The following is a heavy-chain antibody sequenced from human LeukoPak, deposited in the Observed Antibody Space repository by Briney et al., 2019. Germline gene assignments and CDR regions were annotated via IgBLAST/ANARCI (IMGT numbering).Heavy chain of an antibody. CDR1: GGSISSYY. D-gene: IGHD2-2*01. V-gene: IGHV4-59*01. CDR2: IYYSGTT. CDR3: ASLKYPRGWFDP. Sequence: PSETLSLTCTVSGGSISSYYWGWIRQPPGKGLEWIRYIYYSGTTNYNPSLKSRVTISVDTSKNQFSLKLSSVTAADTAVYYCASLKYPRGWFDPWGQGTLVTVSS. J-gene: IGHJ5*02.